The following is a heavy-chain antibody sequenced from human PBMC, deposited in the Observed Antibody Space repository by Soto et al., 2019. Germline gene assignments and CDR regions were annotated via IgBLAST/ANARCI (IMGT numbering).Heavy chain of an antibody. CDR1: GFTFSDHY. Sequence: EVQLVESGGGLVQPGGSLRLSCAASGFTFSDHYMDWVHQAPGKGLEWVGRTRNKANSYTTEYAASVKGRFTISRDDSKNSLYLQMNSLKTEDTAVYYCATRGDYYYGMDVWGQGTTVTVSS. CDR2: TRNKANSYTT. V-gene: IGHV3-72*01. CDR3: ATRGDYYYGMDV. D-gene: IGHD3-10*01. J-gene: IGHJ6*02.